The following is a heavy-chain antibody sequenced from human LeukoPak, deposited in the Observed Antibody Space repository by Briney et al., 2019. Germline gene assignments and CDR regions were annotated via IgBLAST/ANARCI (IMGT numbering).Heavy chain of an antibody. V-gene: IGHV3-30*18. CDR3: AKDLGYSSGWSFDY. CDR2: ISYDGSNK. J-gene: IGHJ4*02. CDR1: GFTFSSYG. Sequence: GRSLRLSCAASGFTFSSYGMHWVRQAPGKGLEWVAVISYDGSNKYYADSVKGRFTTSRDNSKNTLYLQMNSLRAEDTAVYYCAKDLGYSSGWSFDYWGQGTLVTVSS. D-gene: IGHD6-19*01.